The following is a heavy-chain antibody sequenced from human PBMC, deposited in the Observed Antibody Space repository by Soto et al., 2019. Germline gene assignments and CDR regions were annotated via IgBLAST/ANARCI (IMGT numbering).Heavy chain of an antibody. J-gene: IGHJ3*02. D-gene: IGHD1-7*01. V-gene: IGHV3-53*02. CDR3: AGDRWNYRTVDAFDI. CDR2: IYRGGST. Sequence: EVQLVETGGGLIQPGGSLRLSCAASGFTVSSNYMSWVRQAPGKGLEWVSVIYRGGSTYYADSVKGRFTISRDNSKNTRDHQMTRLSAEDTAVYYCAGDRWNYRTVDAFDIWGQGTMVTVSS. CDR1: GFTVSSNY.